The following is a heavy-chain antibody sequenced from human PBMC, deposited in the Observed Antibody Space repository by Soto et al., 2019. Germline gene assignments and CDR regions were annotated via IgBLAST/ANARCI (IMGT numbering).Heavy chain of an antibody. J-gene: IGHJ4*02. D-gene: IGHD2-21*02. Sequence: GGSLRLSCAASGFSFSNYAMNWVRQAPGKGLEWVSAISAGGSNTNYADSVKGRFTISRDNSRNTLYLQVNSLRAEDTAVYYCAKDQTDVTLFDYWGQGTLVTVSS. V-gene: IGHV3-23*01. CDR2: ISAGGSNT. CDR3: AKDQTDVTLFDY. CDR1: GFSFSNYA.